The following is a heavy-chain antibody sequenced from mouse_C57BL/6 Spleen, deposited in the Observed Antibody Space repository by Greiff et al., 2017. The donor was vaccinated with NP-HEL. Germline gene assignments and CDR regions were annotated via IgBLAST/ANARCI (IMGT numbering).Heavy chain of an antibody. D-gene: IGHD1-1*01. Sequence: VQLQQSGAELVRPGSSVKLSCKASGYTFTSYWMDWVKQRPGQGLEWIGNIYPSDSETHYNQKFKDKATLTVDKSSSTAYMQLSSLTSEDSAVYYCARRGTTVVAPFDYWGQGTTLTVSS. CDR2: IYPSDSET. CDR1: GYTFTSYW. J-gene: IGHJ2*01. V-gene: IGHV1-61*01. CDR3: ARRGTTVVAPFDY.